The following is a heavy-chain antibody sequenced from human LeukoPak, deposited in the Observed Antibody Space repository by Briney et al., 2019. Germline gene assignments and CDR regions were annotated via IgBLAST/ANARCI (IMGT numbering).Heavy chain of an antibody. CDR2: IDTTTGNP. CDR3: VRGTPTPGMDY. Sequence: ASVKVSCKASGYTFTSYCMHWVRQAPGQGLEWMGNIDTTTGNPRYAQDFTGRFVFSLDTSVSTAYLQITSLKADDTAAYYCVRGTPTPGMDYWGQGTQVTVSS. J-gene: IGHJ4*02. CDR1: GYTFTSYC. V-gene: IGHV7-4-1*02. D-gene: IGHD3-10*01.